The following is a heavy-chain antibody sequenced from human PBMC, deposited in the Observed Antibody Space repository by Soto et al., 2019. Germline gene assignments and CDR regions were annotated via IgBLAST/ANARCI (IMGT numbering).Heavy chain of an antibody. D-gene: IGHD3-22*01. Sequence: PGGSLKISCKGSGYNFTSYWISWVRQMPGKGLEWIGRIDPSDSYTDYSPSFQGHVTISADKSISTAYLQWSSLRASDTAMYYCARHLASSGPLRGYFDFWGQGTLVTVSS. CDR3: ARHLASSGPLRGYFDF. J-gene: IGHJ4*02. V-gene: IGHV5-10-1*01. CDR1: GYNFTSYW. CDR2: IDPSDSYT.